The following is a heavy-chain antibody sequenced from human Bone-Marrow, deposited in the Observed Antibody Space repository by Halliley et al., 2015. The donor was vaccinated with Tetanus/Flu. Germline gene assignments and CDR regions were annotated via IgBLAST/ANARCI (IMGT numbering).Heavy chain of an antibody. CDR2: ISSSGSII. CDR3: ARDLDSGSYYFDY. Sequence: SLRLSCAASGFTFRSYGMHWVRQAPGKGLEWVSYISSSGSIIYYADSVKGRFTISRDNAKNSLYLQMNSLRAEDTAVYYCARDLDSGSYYFDYWGQGTLVTVSS. D-gene: IGHD1-26*01. V-gene: IGHV3-48*03. J-gene: IGHJ4*02. CDR1: GFTFRSYG.